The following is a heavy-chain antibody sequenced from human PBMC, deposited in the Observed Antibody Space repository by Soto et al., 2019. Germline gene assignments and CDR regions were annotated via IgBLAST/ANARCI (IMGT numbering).Heavy chain of an antibody. V-gene: IGHV1-69*01. CDR1: GGTFSSYS. J-gene: IGHJ4*01. CDR3: ARDGGRHSGGIDY. CDR2: IIPIFGTA. Sequence: QVQLVQSGAEGKKPGSSVKVSCKASGGTFSSYSINWVRQAPGQGLEWMGEIIPIFGTANYAQKFQGRVTITADESTSTAYMELSSLRSEDTAVYYCARDGGRHSGGIDYWGHGNLVTVSS. D-gene: IGHD1-26*01.